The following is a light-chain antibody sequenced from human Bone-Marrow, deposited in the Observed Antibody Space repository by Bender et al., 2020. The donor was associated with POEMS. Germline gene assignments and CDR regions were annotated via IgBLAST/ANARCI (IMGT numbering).Light chain of an antibody. CDR2: SSH. V-gene: IGLV1-44*01. J-gene: IGLJ3*02. CDR3: RDWEESLNGWV. CDR1: SSNIGAHV. Sequence: QSVLTQPPSASGTPGQRVTISCSGGSSNIGAHVVNWYQHLPGTAPKLLIYSSHRRPSQVPGRVSGSMSGTPAGLAMSWLQYEDEANYYRRDWEESLNGWVCGRGTGLPVL.